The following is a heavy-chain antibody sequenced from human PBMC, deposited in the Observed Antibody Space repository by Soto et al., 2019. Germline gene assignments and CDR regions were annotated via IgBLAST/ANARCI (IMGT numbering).Heavy chain of an antibody. CDR1: GFTFSSYA. Sequence: GESLKISCAASGFTFSSYAMSWVRQAPGKGLEWVSAISGSGGSTYYADSVKGRFTISRDNSKNTLYLQMNSLRAEDTAVYYCAKEGQQLVQFEYFQHWGQGTLVTVSS. D-gene: IGHD6-13*01. CDR3: AKEGQQLVQFEYFQH. J-gene: IGHJ1*01. CDR2: ISGSGGST. V-gene: IGHV3-23*01.